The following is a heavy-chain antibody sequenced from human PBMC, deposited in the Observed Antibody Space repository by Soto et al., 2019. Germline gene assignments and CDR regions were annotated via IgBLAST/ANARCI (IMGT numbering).Heavy chain of an antibody. J-gene: IGHJ1*01. D-gene: IGHD4-17*01. CDR1: GFTFSSYW. CDR2: IKQDGSEK. Sequence: EVQLVESGGGLVQPGGSLRRSCAASGFTFSSYWMSWVRQAPGKGLEWVANIKQDGSEKYYVDSVKGRFTISRDNAKNSLYLQMNSLRAEDTAVYYCARDGYGDYAEYFQHWGQGTLVTVSS. V-gene: IGHV3-7*01. CDR3: ARDGYGDYAEYFQH.